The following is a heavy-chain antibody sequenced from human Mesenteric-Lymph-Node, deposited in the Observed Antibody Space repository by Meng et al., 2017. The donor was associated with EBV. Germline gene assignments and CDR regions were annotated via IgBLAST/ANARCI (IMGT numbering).Heavy chain of an antibody. CDR1: GGSISPTHW. CDR2: IFHRGNT. CDR3: TKHYLVIAGRVDH. D-gene: IGHD2/OR15-2a*01. V-gene: IGHV4-4*02. J-gene: IGHJ4*02. Sequence: VQLQGSGPGLGKPSATLSPAAAVSGGSISPTHWWSWVRQTPGKGLEWIGEIFHRGNTNYNAALKSRVTISVDTSTNKLSLKLSSVTAADTAVYYCTKHYLVIAGRVDHWGQGTLVTVSS.